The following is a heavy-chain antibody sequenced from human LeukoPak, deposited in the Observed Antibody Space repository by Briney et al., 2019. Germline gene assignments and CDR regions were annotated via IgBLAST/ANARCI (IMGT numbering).Heavy chain of an antibody. V-gene: IGHV4-31*03. CDR2: IYYSGST. J-gene: IGHJ4*02. Sequence: SQTLSLTCTVSGVSISSGGYYWRWIRQHPGKGLEWIGYIYYSGSTYYNPSLKSRVTISVDTSKNQFSLKLSSVTAADTAVYYCAREAPNCSGGSCYSWGQGTLVTVSS. CDR1: GVSISSGGYY. D-gene: IGHD2-15*01. CDR3: AREAPNCSGGSCYS.